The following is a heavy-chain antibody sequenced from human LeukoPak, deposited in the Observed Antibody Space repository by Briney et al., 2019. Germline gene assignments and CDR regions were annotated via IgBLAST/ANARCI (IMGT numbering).Heavy chain of an antibody. CDR3: ARGEDY. Sequence: TGGSLRLSCAASGFIFSNYWMHWVRQAPGKGQMWVSLINSDGGITTYADFVKGRCTISRDNDRNTLYLQMNSLRDEDTAVYYCARGEDYWGQGTLVTVSS. J-gene: IGHJ4*02. V-gene: IGHV3-74*01. CDR1: GFIFSNYW. CDR2: INSDGGIT.